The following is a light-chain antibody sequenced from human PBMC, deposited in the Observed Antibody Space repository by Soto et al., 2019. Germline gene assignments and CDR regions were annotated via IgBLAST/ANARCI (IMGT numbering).Light chain of an antibody. Sequence: EIVMTQSPVTLSASPGERVSLSCRASQSVDINLAWYQQKPGQAPRLLIYEASTSASDIPSRFSGTGSGADFSLTIFNLQSVDFAIEFCKLYSKWPSKYTFGQGTKVEIK. V-gene: IGKV3-15*01. CDR2: EAS. J-gene: IGKJ2*01. CDR3: KLYSKWPSKYT. CDR1: QSVDIN.